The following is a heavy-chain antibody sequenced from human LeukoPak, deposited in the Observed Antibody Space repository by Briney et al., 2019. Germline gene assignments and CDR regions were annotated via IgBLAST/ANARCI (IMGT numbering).Heavy chain of an antibody. CDR3: ARDEEGYSSSWYVY. Sequence: GGSLRFSCAASGFTFSSYSMNWVRQAPGKGLEWVSSISSSSSYIYYADSVKGRFTISRDNAKNSLYLQMNSLRAEDTAVYYCARDEEGYSSSWYVYWGQGTLVTVSS. J-gene: IGHJ4*02. CDR1: GFTFSSYS. V-gene: IGHV3-21*01. CDR2: ISSSSSYI. D-gene: IGHD6-13*01.